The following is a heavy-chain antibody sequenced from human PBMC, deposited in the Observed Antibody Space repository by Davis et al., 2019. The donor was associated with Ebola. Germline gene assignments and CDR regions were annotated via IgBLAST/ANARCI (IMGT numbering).Heavy chain of an antibody. D-gene: IGHD3-10*01. Sequence: PGGSLRLSCAASGFTFSSYWMSWVRQAPGKGLEWVAVISYDGSNKYYADSVKGRFTISRDNSKNTLYLQMNSLRAEDTAVYYCAREMVRGAHFDYWGQGTLVTVSS. J-gene: IGHJ4*02. CDR2: ISYDGSNK. V-gene: IGHV3-30-3*01. CDR1: GFTFSSYW. CDR3: AREMVRGAHFDY.